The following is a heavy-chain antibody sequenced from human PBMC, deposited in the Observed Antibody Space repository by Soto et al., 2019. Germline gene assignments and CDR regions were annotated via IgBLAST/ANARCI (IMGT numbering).Heavy chain of an antibody. CDR2: IKQDGSEE. J-gene: IGHJ6*02. CDR1: GFTFSSYW. D-gene: IGHD6-13*01. CDR3: ARIAASGRGWDV. Sequence: EVQLVESGGGLVQPGGSLRLSCVDSGFTFSSYWMSWVRQAPVKGLEWVGNIKQDGSEENYVDSVKGRFTISRDNAKNARYLEMTSLRAEVTAVYYCARIAASGRGWDVWGQGTTVVVSS. V-gene: IGHV3-7*01.